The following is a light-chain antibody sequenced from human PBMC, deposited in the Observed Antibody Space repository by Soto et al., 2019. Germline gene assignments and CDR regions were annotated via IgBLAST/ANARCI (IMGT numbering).Light chain of an antibody. Sequence: DIVMTQSPDSLAVSLGERATINCKSSQSILYSSNNRNYLAWYQQKPGQPPKLLFYWASTRESGVPARFSGSGSGTDFTLTISSLQAEDAAVYFCQQYYISPLTFGGGTKVDIK. CDR3: QQYYISPLT. CDR2: WAS. J-gene: IGKJ4*01. CDR1: QSILYSSNNRNY. V-gene: IGKV4-1*01.